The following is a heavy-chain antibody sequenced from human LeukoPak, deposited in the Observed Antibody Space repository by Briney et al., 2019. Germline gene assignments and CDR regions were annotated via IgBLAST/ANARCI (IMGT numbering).Heavy chain of an antibody. CDR2: IYYSGST. D-gene: IGHD6-13*01. CDR3: AKARIAAAGTRIKFDP. Sequence: SETLSLTCTVSGGSISSYYWSWIRQPPGKGLEWIGYIYYSGSTNYNPSLKSRVTISVDTSKNQFSLKLRSVTAADTAVYYCAKARIAAAGTRIKFDPWGQGTLVTVSS. J-gene: IGHJ5*02. V-gene: IGHV4-59*01. CDR1: GGSISSYY.